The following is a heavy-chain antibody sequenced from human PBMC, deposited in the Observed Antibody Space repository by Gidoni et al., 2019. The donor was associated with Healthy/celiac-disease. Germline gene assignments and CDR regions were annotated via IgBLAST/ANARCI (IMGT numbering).Heavy chain of an antibody. CDR1: GGTFSSYA. Sequence: QVQLVQSGAEVKQPGSSVQVSCKASGGTFSSYALSWVRQDPGQGLEWMGRIIPILGIANYAQKCQGRVTITAEKSTSTAYMELSSLRSEDTAVYYCARVGPDYGSGSPEYWGQGTLVTVSS. V-gene: IGHV1-69*09. J-gene: IGHJ4*02. D-gene: IGHD3-10*01. CDR3: ARVGPDYGSGSPEY. CDR2: IIPILGIA.